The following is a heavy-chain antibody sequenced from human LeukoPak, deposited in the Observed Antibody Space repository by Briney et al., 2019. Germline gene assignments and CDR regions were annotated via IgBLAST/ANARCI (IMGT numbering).Heavy chain of an antibody. CDR1: GFTFSSYE. J-gene: IGHJ4*02. Sequence: GGSLRLSCAASGFTFSSYEMNWVRQAPGKGLEWVSYITSSGGTIYYADSVKGRFTISRDNAKNSQYLQMNSLRAEDTAVYYCARDTGYNTFDYWGQGTLVTVSS. CDR2: ITSSGGTI. D-gene: IGHD5-24*01. CDR3: ARDTGYNTFDY. V-gene: IGHV3-48*03.